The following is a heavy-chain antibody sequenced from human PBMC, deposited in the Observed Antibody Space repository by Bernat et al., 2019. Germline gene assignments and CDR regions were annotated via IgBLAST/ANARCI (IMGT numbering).Heavy chain of an antibody. CDR1: GGSISSGGYY. Sequence: QVQLQESGPGLVKPSQTLSLTCTVSGGSISSGGYYWSWIRQHPGKGLEWIGYIYYSGSTYYNPSLKSRVTISVDTSKNQFSLKLSSVTAADTAVYYCAIDGPVVVVPAAISTAAFDIWGQGTMVTVSS. J-gene: IGHJ3*02. V-gene: IGHV4-31*03. D-gene: IGHD2-2*01. CDR3: AIDGPVVVVPAAISTAAFDI. CDR2: IYYSGST.